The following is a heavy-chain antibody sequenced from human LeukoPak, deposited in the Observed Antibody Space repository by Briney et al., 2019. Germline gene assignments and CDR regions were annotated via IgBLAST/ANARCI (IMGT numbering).Heavy chain of an antibody. J-gene: IGHJ4*02. CDR3: AKESGGDWGYFEY. V-gene: IGHV3-23*01. Sequence: GGSLRLSCAASGITFGTYAMTWVRQAPGKGLEWVSSIHNSGDKTFYSDSVRGRFTISRDNSKSTVYLQMNSLRADDTALYYCAKESGGDWGYFEYWGQGILVTVSS. D-gene: IGHD2-21*01. CDR1: GITFGTYA. CDR2: IHNSGDKT.